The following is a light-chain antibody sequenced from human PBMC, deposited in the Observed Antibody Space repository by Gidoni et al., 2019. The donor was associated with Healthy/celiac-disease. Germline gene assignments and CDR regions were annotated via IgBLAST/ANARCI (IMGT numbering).Light chain of an antibody. CDR2: GNS. Sequence: QSVLTQPPSVSGAPGQRVTISCTGSSSNSGAGYDVHWYQQLPGTAPKPLIYGNSNRPSGVPDRFSGSKSGTSASLAITGLQAEDEADYYCRSYDSSLSGHVVFGGGTKLTVL. CDR1: SSNSGAGYD. CDR3: RSYDSSLSGHVV. J-gene: IGLJ2*01. V-gene: IGLV1-40*01.